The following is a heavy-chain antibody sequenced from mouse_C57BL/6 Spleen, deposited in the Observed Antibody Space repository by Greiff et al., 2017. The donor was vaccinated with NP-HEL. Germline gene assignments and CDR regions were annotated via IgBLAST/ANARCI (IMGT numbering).Heavy chain of an antibody. J-gene: IGHJ4*01. CDR1: GYSITSGYY. CDR3: ARFYYYGSIENAMDY. CDR2: ISYDGSN. V-gene: IGHV3-6*01. D-gene: IGHD1-1*01. Sequence: EVQRVESGPGLVKPSQSLSLTCSVTGYSITSGYYWNWIRQFPGNKLEWMGYISYDGSNNYNPSLKNRISITRDTSKNQFFLKLNSVTTEDTATYYCARFYYYGSIENAMDYWGQGTSVTVSS.